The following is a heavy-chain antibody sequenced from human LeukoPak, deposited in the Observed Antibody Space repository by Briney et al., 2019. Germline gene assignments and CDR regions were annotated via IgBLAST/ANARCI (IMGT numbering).Heavy chain of an antibody. Sequence: SETLSLTCTVSGGPMSSYYWTWIRQPAGKGLEWIGRMYTSGSTNYNPSLKSRVTMSIDTSKKQFSLRLHSVTAADTAVYYCATYDQQLAFDNWGQGTLVTVSS. D-gene: IGHD6-13*01. CDR1: GGPMSSYY. J-gene: IGHJ4*02. V-gene: IGHV4-4*07. CDR3: ATYDQQLAFDN. CDR2: MYTSGST.